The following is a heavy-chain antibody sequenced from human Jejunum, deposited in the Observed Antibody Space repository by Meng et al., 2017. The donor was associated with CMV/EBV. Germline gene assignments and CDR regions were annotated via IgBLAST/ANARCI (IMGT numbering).Heavy chain of an antibody. D-gene: IGHD6-19*01. CDR1: GYTFTSYD. CDR2: MNPTRGTT. J-gene: IGHJ4*02. Sequence: QGQLVQSGAEVKKPGASVKVSCKASGYTFTSYDINWVRQGTGQGLEWMGWMNPTRGTTGYAQKFQGRVTMTRNISKSTAYMDLSSLRSEDTAVYYCATGVADFEYWGQGTLVTVSS. CDR3: ATGVADFEY. V-gene: IGHV1-8*01.